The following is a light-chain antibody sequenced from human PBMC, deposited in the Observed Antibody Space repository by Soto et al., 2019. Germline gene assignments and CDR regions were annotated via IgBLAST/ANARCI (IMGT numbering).Light chain of an antibody. CDR1: HTISSW. Sequence: DIQLTQTPSTFSASVGDEVTITCRASHTISSWLAWYQQKPGRAPKLLIYKASSLETGVPSRFSGSGSGTEFTLTITGLQPDDFATYYCQQYNVYSETFGKGTKVDI. V-gene: IGKV1-5*03. CDR2: KAS. J-gene: IGKJ1*01. CDR3: QQYNVYSET.